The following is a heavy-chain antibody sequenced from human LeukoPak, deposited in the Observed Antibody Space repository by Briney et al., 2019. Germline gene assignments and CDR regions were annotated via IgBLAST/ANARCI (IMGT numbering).Heavy chain of an antibody. CDR3: ARENLAAAADY. D-gene: IGHD6-25*01. CDR1: EFTFSAYW. Sequence: GSLRLSCAASEFTFSAYWMHWVRQAPGKGLVWVSRIRGDGSMTNYADSVKGRFTISRDNAKNTLYLQMNSLRLEDTAVYYCARENLAAAADYWGQGTVVTVSS. CDR2: IRGDGSMT. J-gene: IGHJ4*02. V-gene: IGHV3-74*01.